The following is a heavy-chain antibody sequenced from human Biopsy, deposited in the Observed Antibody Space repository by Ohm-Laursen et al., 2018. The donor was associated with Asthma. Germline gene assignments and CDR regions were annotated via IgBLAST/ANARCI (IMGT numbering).Heavy chain of an antibody. Sequence: RSLRLSCTASGVSLSSFGMNWVRQAPGKGLEWVAVISYDGSKKEYGDSVKGRFTISRDNSKDTVYLQMNSLRAEDTAVYYCAKGRYKWNDGYYGLDVWGQGTTVTASS. D-gene: IGHD1-20*01. CDR1: GVSLSSFG. CDR2: ISYDGSKK. V-gene: IGHV3-30*18. J-gene: IGHJ6*02. CDR3: AKGRYKWNDGYYGLDV.